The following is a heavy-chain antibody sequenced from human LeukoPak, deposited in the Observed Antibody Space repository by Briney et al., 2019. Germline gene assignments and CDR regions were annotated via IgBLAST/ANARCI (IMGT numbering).Heavy chain of an antibody. CDR3: VKDGGYSYGPRFDY. D-gene: IGHD5-18*01. Sequence: GGSLRLSCSASGFTFSSYAMHWVRQAPGRGLEYVSAISSNGGSTYYADSVKGRFTISRDNSKNTLYLQMSSLRAEDTAVYYCVKDGGYSYGPRFDYWGQGTLVTVSS. V-gene: IGHV3-64D*09. CDR2: ISSNGGST. CDR1: GFTFSSYA. J-gene: IGHJ4*02.